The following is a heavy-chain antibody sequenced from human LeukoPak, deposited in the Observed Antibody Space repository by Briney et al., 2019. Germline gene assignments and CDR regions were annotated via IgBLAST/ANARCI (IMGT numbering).Heavy chain of an antibody. J-gene: IGHJ6*02. CDR3: ARGDYYHYGVDV. Sequence: GRSLRLCCAASEFTFSDYGMNWVRQAPGKGLEWVSSIIGGPTELYYGDSVKGRFTISRDDAKNSLYLQMNSLRVEDSALYYCARGDYYHYGVDVWGQGTTVTVSS. V-gene: IGHV3-21*01. CDR2: IIGGPTEL. CDR1: EFTFSDYG.